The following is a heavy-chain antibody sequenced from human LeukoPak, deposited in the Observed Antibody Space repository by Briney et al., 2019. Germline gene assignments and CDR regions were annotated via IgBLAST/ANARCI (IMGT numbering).Heavy chain of an antibody. CDR3: ARGGYYSSWSDIAEYFQL. V-gene: IGHV3-23*01. CDR1: RYSFDSYA. J-gene: IGHJ1*01. CDR2: INGGGDIT. D-gene: IGHD6-13*01. Sequence: GGPLRLSCEGSRYSFDSYAMTWVRQAPGKGLEWVSSINGGGDITYYAESVKGRFTVSRDNSKNTLFLQMNSLRAEDTAVYYCARGGYYSSWSDIAEYFQLWGQGTLVTVSS.